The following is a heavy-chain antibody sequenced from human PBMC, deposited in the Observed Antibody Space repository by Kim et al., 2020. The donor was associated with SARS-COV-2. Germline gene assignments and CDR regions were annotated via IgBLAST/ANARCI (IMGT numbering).Heavy chain of an antibody. CDR2: ISYDGSNK. CDR1: GFTFSSYA. D-gene: IGHD3-9*01. V-gene: IGHV3-30*04. J-gene: IGHJ3*02. CDR3: ARDRDWLDI. Sequence: GGSLRLSCAASGFTFSSYAMHWVRQAPGKGLEWVAVISYDGSNKYYADSVKGRFTISRDNSKNTLYLQMNSLRAEDTAVYYCARDRDWLDIWGQGTMVTVSS.